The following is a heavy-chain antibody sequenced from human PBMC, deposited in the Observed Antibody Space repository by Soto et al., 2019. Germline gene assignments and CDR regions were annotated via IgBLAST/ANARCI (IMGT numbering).Heavy chain of an antibody. J-gene: IGHJ4*02. CDR1: GDSVRESSYY. CDR3: AGYGGADSSSSAFD. CDR2: IYDTEST. V-gene: IGHV4-61*01. D-gene: IGHD3-22*01. Sequence: QVQLQESGPGLVKPSETLSLTCTVSGDSVRESSYYWSWIRQPPGKGLEWIGYIYDTESTNYNPSLKSRVAMALDTSKSQFSLELNSVTAADTAVYYCAGYGGADSSSSAFDWGQGTLVTVSS.